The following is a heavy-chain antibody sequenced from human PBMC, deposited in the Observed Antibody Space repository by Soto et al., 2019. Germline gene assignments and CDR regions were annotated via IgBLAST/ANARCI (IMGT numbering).Heavy chain of an antibody. V-gene: IGHV1-69*01. Sequence: QVQLVQSGAEVKKPGSSVKVSCKASGGTFSSYAISWVRQAPGQGLEWMGGIIPIFGTANYAQKFQGRVTITADDSTSTDYMALSSLRSEDRAGYYCARRKADTALVMDWYFDLWGRGTLVTVSS. CDR3: ARRKADTALVMDWYFDL. CDR2: IIPIFGTA. D-gene: IGHD5-18*01. J-gene: IGHJ2*01. CDR1: GGTFSSYA.